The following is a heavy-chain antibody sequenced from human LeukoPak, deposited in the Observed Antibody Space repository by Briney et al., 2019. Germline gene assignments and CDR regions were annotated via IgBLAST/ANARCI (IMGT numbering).Heavy chain of an antibody. Sequence: SETLSLTCAVYGGSFSGYYWSWIRQPPGKGLEWIGEINHSGSTNYNPSLKSRVTISVDTSKNQFSLKLSSVTAADTAVYYCARLNYDFWMGVDYWGQGTLVTVSS. V-gene: IGHV4-34*01. D-gene: IGHD3-3*01. J-gene: IGHJ4*02. CDR1: GGSFSGYY. CDR3: ARLNYDFWMGVDY. CDR2: INHSGST.